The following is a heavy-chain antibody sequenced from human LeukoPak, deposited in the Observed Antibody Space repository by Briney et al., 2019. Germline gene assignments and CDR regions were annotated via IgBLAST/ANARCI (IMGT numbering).Heavy chain of an antibody. D-gene: IGHD1-26*01. Sequence: GASVKVSCKASGGTFSSYGISWVRQAPGQGLEWMGGIIPFFGRADYAQKFQGRVTITADKSTSTAYMDLTSLKSEDTAVYYCARVPSGSLNSGTDYWGQGTLVTVSS. CDR2: IIPFFGRA. CDR3: ARVPSGSLNSGTDY. V-gene: IGHV1-69*06. CDR1: GGTFSSYG. J-gene: IGHJ4*02.